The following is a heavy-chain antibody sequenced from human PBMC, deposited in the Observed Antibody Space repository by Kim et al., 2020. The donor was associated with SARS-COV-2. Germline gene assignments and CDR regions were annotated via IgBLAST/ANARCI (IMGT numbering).Heavy chain of an antibody. J-gene: IGHJ4*02. CDR3: ARGPAAGIRPFDY. D-gene: IGHD6-13*01. V-gene: IGHV4-59*09. Sequence: YNPSLKSRVTISVDTSKNQFSLKLSSVTAADTAVYYCARGPAAGIRPFDYWGQGTLVTVSS.